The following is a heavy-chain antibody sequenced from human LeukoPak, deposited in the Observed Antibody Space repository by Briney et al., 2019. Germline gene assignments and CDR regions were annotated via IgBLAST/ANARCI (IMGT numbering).Heavy chain of an antibody. CDR2: ISGSGGST. J-gene: IGHJ5*02. Sequence: GGSLRLSCAASGFTFSSYAMSWVRQAPGEGLEWVSAISGSGGSTYYADSVKGRFTISRDNSKNTLYLQMNSLRAEDTAVYYCAKDLAVYSSSPNWFDPWGQGTLVTVSS. D-gene: IGHD6-13*01. CDR3: AKDLAVYSSSPNWFDP. CDR1: GFTFSSYA. V-gene: IGHV3-23*01.